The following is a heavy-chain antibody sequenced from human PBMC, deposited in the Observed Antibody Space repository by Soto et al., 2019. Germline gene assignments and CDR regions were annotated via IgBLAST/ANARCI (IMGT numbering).Heavy chain of an antibody. Sequence: PGGSLRLSCAASGSTFSSYAMSWVRQAPGKGLEWVSAISGSGGSTYYADSVKGRFTISRDNSKNTLYLQMNSLRAEDTAVYYCASSSWYGYYYGMDVWGQGTTVTVSS. D-gene: IGHD6-13*01. CDR1: GSTFSSYA. CDR3: ASSSWYGYYYGMDV. CDR2: ISGSGGST. J-gene: IGHJ6*02. V-gene: IGHV3-23*01.